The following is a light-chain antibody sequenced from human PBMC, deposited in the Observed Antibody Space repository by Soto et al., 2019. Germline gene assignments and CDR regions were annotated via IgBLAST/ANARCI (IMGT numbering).Light chain of an antibody. CDR1: SSDIGAYNY. Sequence: QSVLTQPASVSGSPGQSITIPCTGTSSDIGAYNYVSWYQQYPGKAPKLIIYGVTNRPSGVSNRFSCSKTGNTASLTISGLQAEDEADYYCFSHRSGDSHVFGTGTKLTVL. V-gene: IGLV2-14*01. CDR3: FSHRSGDSHV. CDR2: GVT. J-gene: IGLJ1*01.